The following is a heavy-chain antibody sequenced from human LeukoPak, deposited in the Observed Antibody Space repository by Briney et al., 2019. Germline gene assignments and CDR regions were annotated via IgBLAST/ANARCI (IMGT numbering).Heavy chain of an antibody. V-gene: IGHV4-61*02. Sequence: IPSQTLSLTCTVSGGSISSVSYYWSWIRQPAGKGLEWIGRIYTRGSTNYNPSLKRPVTISVDTSKNQFSLKLSSVTAADTAVYYCARENGMITFGGVIATFDYWGQGTLVTVSS. D-gene: IGHD3-16*02. CDR3: ARENGMITFGGVIATFDY. J-gene: IGHJ4*02. CDR1: GGSISSVSYY. CDR2: IYTRGST.